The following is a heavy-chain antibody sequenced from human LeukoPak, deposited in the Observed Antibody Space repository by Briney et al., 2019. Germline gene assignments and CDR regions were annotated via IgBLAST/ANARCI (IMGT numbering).Heavy chain of an antibody. J-gene: IGHJ3*02. CDR2: ISAYNGNT. CDR1: GYTFTSYD. Sequence: ASVKVSCKASGYTFTSYDISWARQPPGHGLEWMGWISAYNGNTNYAQKLQGRVTMTTDTSTSTAYMELRSLRSDDTAVYYCARWIAVPDAFDIWGQGTMVTVSS. V-gene: IGHV1-18*01. CDR3: ARWIAVPDAFDI. D-gene: IGHD6-19*01.